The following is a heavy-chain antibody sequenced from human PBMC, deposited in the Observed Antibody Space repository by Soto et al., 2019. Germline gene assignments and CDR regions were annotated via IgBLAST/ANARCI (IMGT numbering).Heavy chain of an antibody. Sequence: GESLKISCKGSGYSFTSYWIGWVRQMPGKGLEWMGIIYPGDSDTRYSPSFQGQVTISADKSISTAYLQWSSLKASDTAMYYCARRDVVPSAMGDYYYYGMDVWGQGTTVTVSS. CDR1: GYSFTSYW. CDR3: ARRDVVPSAMGDYYYYGMDV. CDR2: IYPGDSDT. J-gene: IGHJ6*02. V-gene: IGHV5-51*01. D-gene: IGHD2-2*01.